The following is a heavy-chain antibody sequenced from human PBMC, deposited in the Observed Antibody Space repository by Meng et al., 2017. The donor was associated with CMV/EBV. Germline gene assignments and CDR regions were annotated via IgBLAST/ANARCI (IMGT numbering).Heavy chain of an antibody. CDR3: AKDYKYQPDYFDY. V-gene: IGHV3-23*01. Sequence: GESLKISCAASGFTFSSYAMSWVRQAPGKGLEWVSAISGSGGSTYYADSVKGRFTISRDNSKNTLYLQMNSLRAEDTAVYYCAKDYKYQPDYFDYWGQGTLVTVSS. J-gene: IGHJ4*02. D-gene: IGHD2-2*01. CDR2: ISGSGGST. CDR1: GFTFSSYA.